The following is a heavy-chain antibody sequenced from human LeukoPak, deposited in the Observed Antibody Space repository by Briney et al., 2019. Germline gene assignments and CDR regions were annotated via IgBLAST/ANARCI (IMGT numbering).Heavy chain of an antibody. D-gene: IGHD1-1*01. J-gene: IGHJ6*03. Sequence: GGSLRLSCAASGFTFSSYALHWVRQAPGKGLEWVAMISFDGSKNYYADSVRGRFTISRDNSKNTLDLQMSSLRAEDTAVYYCAKRGNPTVGHHYLDVWGKGTTVSVSS. CDR3: AKRGNPTVGHHYLDV. CDR2: ISFDGSKN. CDR1: GFTFSSYA. V-gene: IGHV3-30*15.